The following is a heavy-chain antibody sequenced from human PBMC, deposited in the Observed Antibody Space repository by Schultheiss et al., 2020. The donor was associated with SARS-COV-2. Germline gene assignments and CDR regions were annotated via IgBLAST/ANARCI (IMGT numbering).Heavy chain of an antibody. Sequence: SETLSLTCTVSGGSISSYYWSWIRQPPGKGLECIGYIYYSGITNYNPSLKSRVTISVDKSKNQFSLKLSSVTAADTAVYYCARDYSSGSRYYYGMDVWGQGTTVTVSS. CDR3: ARDYSSGSRYYYGMDV. CDR2: IYYSGIT. V-gene: IGHV4-59*12. CDR1: GGSISSYY. D-gene: IGHD6-19*01. J-gene: IGHJ6*02.